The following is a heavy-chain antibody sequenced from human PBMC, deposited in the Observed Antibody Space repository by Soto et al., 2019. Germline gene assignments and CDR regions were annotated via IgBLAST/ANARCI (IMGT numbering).Heavy chain of an antibody. D-gene: IGHD3-10*01. CDR3: YIPFYYHSMDV. CDR1: GFTFSHAW. V-gene: IGHV3-15*01. CDR2: IKSKSDGGTA. Sequence: EVQLVESGGGLVKPGGSLRISCTASGFTFSHAWMTWVRQTPVMGLEWVGRIKSKSDGGTADYGAPVKGRFTMSRDDSRNTVFLQMTSLKTDDTAVYYCYIPFYYHSMDVWGQGTTVTVSS. J-gene: IGHJ6*02.